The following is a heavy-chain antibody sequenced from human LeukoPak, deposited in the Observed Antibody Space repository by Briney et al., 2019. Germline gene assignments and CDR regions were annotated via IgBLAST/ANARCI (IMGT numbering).Heavy chain of an antibody. V-gene: IGHV4-59*01. Sequence: SQTLSLTCTVSGGSISSYYWSWIRQPPGKGLEWIGYIYYSGSTNYNPSLKSRVTISVYTSKNQFSLKLSSVTAADTAVYYCARLKYYYDSSGYRAEYFQHWGQGTLVTVSS. CDR3: ARLKYYYDSSGYRAEYFQH. D-gene: IGHD3-22*01. CDR2: IYYSGST. CDR1: GGSISSYY. J-gene: IGHJ1*01.